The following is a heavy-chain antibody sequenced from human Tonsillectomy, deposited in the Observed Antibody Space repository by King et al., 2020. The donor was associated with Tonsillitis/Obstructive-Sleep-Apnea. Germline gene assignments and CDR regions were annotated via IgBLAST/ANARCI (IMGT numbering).Heavy chain of an antibody. CDR1: GFTFSSYS. CDR2: ISSSSSYI. J-gene: IGHJ5*02. CDR3: ARDGTGDYDFWSGYRSHNWFDP. V-gene: IGHV3-21*01. D-gene: IGHD3-3*01. Sequence: VQLVESGGGLVKPGGSLRLSCAASGFTFSSYSMNWVRQAPGKGLEWVSSISSSSSYIYYADSVKGRFTISRDNAKKSLYLQMNSLRAEDTAVYYCARDGTGDYDFWSGYRSHNWFDPWGQGTLVTVSS.